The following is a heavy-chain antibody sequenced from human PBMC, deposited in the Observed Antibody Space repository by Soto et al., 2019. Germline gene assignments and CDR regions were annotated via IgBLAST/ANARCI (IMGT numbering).Heavy chain of an antibody. Sequence: KTSETLSLTCTVSGGSLDYYNWCWVRQPPGKGLEWIGCVSDSGSTTYNPSLSSRVTISVATSKIQFSLRLNSVTAADTAVYYCARDSTTWFPYYGIDVWGQGTTVTVSS. J-gene: IGHJ6*02. D-gene: IGHD6-13*01. CDR1: GGSLDYYN. CDR3: ARDSTTWFPYYGIDV. CDR2: VSDSGST. V-gene: IGHV4-59*01.